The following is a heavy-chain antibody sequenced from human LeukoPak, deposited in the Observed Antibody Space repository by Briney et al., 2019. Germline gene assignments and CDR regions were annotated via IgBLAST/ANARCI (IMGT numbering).Heavy chain of an antibody. CDR3: AREGGNSGYDLDY. CDR1: GFIFNNYG. D-gene: IGHD5-12*01. Sequence: PGGSLRLSCAASGFIFNNYGLIWVRQAPGEGLEWVANIKQDGSEKYYVDSVKGRFTISRDNAKNSLYLQMNSLRAEDTAVYYCAREGGNSGYDLDYWCQGTLVTVSS. J-gene: IGHJ4*02. V-gene: IGHV3-7*01. CDR2: IKQDGSEK.